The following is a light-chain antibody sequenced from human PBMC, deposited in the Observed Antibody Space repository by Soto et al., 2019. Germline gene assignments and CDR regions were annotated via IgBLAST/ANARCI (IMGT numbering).Light chain of an antibody. J-gene: IGKJ2*01. CDR3: QQYCRSPLLYA. Sequence: ENVLTQSPGTLSLSPGERATLSCRASQSVTSNFLAWYQQKPGQAPRLLLYGASTRAAGVPDRFSGSGSGTDFTLTIPRLEPEDFAVYCCQQYCRSPLLYAVGQGTKLGVK. CDR2: GAS. V-gene: IGKV3-20*01. CDR1: QSVTSNF.